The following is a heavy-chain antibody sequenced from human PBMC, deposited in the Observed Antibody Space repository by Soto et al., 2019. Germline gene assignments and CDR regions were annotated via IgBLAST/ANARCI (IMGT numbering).Heavy chain of an antibody. CDR2: IYHTGSS. D-gene: IGHD6-6*01. V-gene: IGHV4-39*01. CDR1: NDSINNPLYY. Sequence: SETLSLTCTVSNDSINNPLYYWGWIRQPPGKGLEWIGSIYHTGSSNYNPSLQSRVTISVDTSKNQFSLKLSSVTAADTAVYYCARKVGSSSLDYWGQGTLVPSPQ. CDR3: ARKVGSSSLDY. J-gene: IGHJ4*02.